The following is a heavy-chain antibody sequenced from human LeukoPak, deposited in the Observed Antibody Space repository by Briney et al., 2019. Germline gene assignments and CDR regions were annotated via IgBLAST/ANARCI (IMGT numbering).Heavy chain of an antibody. V-gene: IGHV3-64*01. J-gene: IGHJ2*01. CDR3: ARMPEWLRFRGENWYFDL. CDR2: ISSNGGST. Sequence: GGSLRLSCAASGFTFSSYALHWVRQAPGKGLEYVSAISSNGGSTYYANSVKGRFTISRDNSKSTLFLQMGSLSAEDTAVYYCARMPEWLRFRGENWYFDLWGRGTLVTVSS. CDR1: GFTFSSYA. D-gene: IGHD5-12*01.